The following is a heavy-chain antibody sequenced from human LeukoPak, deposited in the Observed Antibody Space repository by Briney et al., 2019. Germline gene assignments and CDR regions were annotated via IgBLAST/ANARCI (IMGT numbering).Heavy chain of an antibody. D-gene: IGHD3-16*01. Sequence: ASVKVSCKASGYTFTGYFMHWVRQAPGQGLEWMGWINPKNGGTSYAQRLQGRVTMTMDTSVTTAHMELTRLTSDDTAVYYCATLGGHSLAAQNGYWGQGTLVTVSS. CDR2: INPKNGGT. CDR3: ATLGGHSLAAQNGY. J-gene: IGHJ4*02. V-gene: IGHV1-2*02. CDR1: GYTFTGYF.